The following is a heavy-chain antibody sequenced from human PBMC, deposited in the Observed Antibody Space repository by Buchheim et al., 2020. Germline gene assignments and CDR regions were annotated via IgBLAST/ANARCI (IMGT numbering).Heavy chain of an antibody. D-gene: IGHD3-22*01. Sequence: QVQLVESGGGVVQPGRSLRLSCAASGFTFSSYAMHWVRQAPGKGLEWVALIAYDGSNKYYADSVKGRFTISRDNSKNTQYLPMNSLRTEDTAVYYCARGPYYYDSSGSRALDYWGQGTL. CDR3: ARGPYYYDSSGSRALDY. CDR1: GFTFSSYA. CDR2: IAYDGSNK. J-gene: IGHJ4*02. V-gene: IGHV3-30*04.